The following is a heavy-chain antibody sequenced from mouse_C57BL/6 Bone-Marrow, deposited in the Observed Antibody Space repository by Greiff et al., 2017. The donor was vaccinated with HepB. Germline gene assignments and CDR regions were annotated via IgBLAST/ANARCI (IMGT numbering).Heavy chain of an antibody. J-gene: IGHJ3*01. CDR3: ARCDGYYTWFAY. Sequence: VKVVESGAELVKPGASVKMSCKASGYTFTTYPIEWMKQNHGKSLEWIGNFHPYNDDTKYNEKFKGKATLTVEKSSSTVYLELSRLTSDDSAVYYCARCDGYYTWFAYWGQGTLVTVSA. CDR1: GYTFTTYP. V-gene: IGHV1-47*01. CDR2: FHPYNDDT. D-gene: IGHD2-3*01.